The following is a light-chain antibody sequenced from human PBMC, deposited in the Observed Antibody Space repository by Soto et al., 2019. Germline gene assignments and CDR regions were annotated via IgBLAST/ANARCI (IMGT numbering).Light chain of an antibody. J-gene: IGKJ1*01. V-gene: IGKV1-5*03. CDR1: QTLNDW. CDR3: QQYKYYWT. CDR2: ATS. Sequence: DIQMTQSPSTLSASVGDRVTITCRASQTLNDWLAWYQHKPGQGPKPLIYATSKLETGVPPRFSDSGSGTEFTLTINGLQPDDSATYFCQQYKYYWTFGQGTKVEVK.